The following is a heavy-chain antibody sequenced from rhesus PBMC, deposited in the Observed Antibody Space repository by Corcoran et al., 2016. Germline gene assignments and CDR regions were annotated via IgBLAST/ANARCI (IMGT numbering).Heavy chain of an antibody. Sequence: QVTLKESGPALVKPTQTLTLTCTFSGFSLTTSGVGVGWIRQPPGKALEWLSLIYWDDGKRYSTSLKSRLTNSKDTSKNQVVLTMTNMDPMDTATYYCARGSGSGWAGFDYWGQGVLVTVSS. CDR3: ARGSGSGWAGFDY. CDR1: GFSLTTSGVG. V-gene: IGHV2-152*01. D-gene: IGHD6-31*01. CDR2: IYWDDGK. J-gene: IGHJ4*01.